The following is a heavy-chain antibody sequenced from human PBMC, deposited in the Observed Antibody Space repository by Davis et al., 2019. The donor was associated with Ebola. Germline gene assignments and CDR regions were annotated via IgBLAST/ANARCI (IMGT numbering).Heavy chain of an antibody. CDR3: ARVRGYDFWSGYYTYFDY. Sequence: PSETLSLTCTVSGGSISSYYWSWIRQPPGKGLEWIGYIYYSGSTNYNPSLKSRVTISVDTSKNQFSLKLSSVTAADTAVYYCARVRGYDFWSGYYTYFDYWGQGTLVTVSS. J-gene: IGHJ4*02. D-gene: IGHD3-3*01. CDR2: IYYSGST. CDR1: GGSISSYY. V-gene: IGHV4-59*12.